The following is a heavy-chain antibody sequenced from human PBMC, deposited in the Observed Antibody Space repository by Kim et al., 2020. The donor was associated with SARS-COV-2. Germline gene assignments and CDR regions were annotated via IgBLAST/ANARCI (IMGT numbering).Heavy chain of an antibody. Sequence: GGSLRLSCAASGFTFSSYSMNWVRQAPGKGLEWVSYISSSSSTIYYADSVKGRFTISRDNAKNSLYLQMNSLRAEDTAVYYCARDDITMVRGVLDYWGQGTLVTVSS. J-gene: IGHJ4*02. CDR1: GFTFSSYS. D-gene: IGHD3-10*01. V-gene: IGHV3-48*04. CDR2: ISSSSSTI. CDR3: ARDDITMVRGVLDY.